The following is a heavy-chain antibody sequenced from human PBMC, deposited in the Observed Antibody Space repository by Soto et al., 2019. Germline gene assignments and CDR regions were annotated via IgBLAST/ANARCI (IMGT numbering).Heavy chain of an antibody. J-gene: IGHJ3*02. D-gene: IGHD1-1*01. CDR2: IIPIFGTA. V-gene: IGHV1-69*13. Sequence: SVKVSCKASGGTFSSYAISWVRQAPGQGLEWMGGIIPIFGTANYAQKFQGRVTITADESTSTAYMELSSLRSEDTAVYYCARDDPRAGTTVGNDFDIWGQGTMVTVS. CDR3: ARDDPRAGTTVGNDFDI. CDR1: GGTFSSYA.